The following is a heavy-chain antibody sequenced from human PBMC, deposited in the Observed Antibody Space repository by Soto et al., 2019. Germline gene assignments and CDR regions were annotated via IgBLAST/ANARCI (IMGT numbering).Heavy chain of an antibody. J-gene: IGHJ4*02. V-gene: IGHV3-48*01. CDR2: VSSGSTT. D-gene: IGHD1-1*01. CDR1: GFTFSSYT. Sequence: GGSLRLSCAASGFTFSSYTMNWVRQAPGKGLEWISCVSSGSTTYYADSVKGRFTISRDNAKNSLFLQMDNLRAEDTALYYCVSRAVTGTDFFDYWGQGTLVTVSS. CDR3: VSRAVTGTDFFDY.